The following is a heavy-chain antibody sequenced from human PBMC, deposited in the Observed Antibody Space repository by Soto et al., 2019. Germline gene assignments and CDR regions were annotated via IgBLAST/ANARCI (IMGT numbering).Heavy chain of an antibody. D-gene: IGHD3-10*01. CDR2: MNPSSGNT. J-gene: IGHJ3*02. CDR3: ARGDSYDAFDI. CDR1: GYTFASYD. Sequence: ASVKVSCKASGYTFASYDINWVRQATGQGLEWMGWMNPSSGNTGYAQKFQGRVTMTRNTSISTAYMELSSLRSEDTAVYYCARGDSYDAFDIWGQGTMVTVSS. V-gene: IGHV1-8*01.